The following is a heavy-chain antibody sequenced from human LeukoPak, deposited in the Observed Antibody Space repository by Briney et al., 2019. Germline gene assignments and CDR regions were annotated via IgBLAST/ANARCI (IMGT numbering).Heavy chain of an antibody. D-gene: IGHD3-10*01. Sequence: SVKVSSKASGGTFSRYAISWVRQAPGQGLEWMGRIIPLLGIAHYAQKFQGRVTITADKATSTAYMELSSLRSEDRAVYYWARAVIESITRSVGYFDYWGQGTLVTVSS. CDR1: GGTFSRYA. CDR2: IIPLLGIA. J-gene: IGHJ4*02. V-gene: IGHV1-69*04. CDR3: ARAVIESITRSVGYFDY.